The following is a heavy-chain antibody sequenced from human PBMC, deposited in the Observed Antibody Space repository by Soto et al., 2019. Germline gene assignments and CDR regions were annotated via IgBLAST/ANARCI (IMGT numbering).Heavy chain of an antibody. CDR2: INHSGST. CDR1: FGSFSGYY. J-gene: IGHJ4*02. Sequence: SETLSLTCTVYFGSFSGYYLSWILHPPWKGLEFIGEINHSGSTNYNPSLKSRVTISVDTSKNQFSLKLSSVTAADTAVYYCARAFSLTDYGDPYYFEYWGQGTLVTVSS. D-gene: IGHD4-17*01. CDR3: ARAFSLTDYGDPYYFEY. V-gene: IGHV4-34*01.